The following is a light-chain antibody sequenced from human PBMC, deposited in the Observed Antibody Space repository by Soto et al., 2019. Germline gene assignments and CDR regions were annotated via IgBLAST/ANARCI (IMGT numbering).Light chain of an antibody. V-gene: IGKV1-5*01. CDR3: LQDYNYPRT. Sequence: DIQMTQSPSTLSASVGDRVTITCRASQIISSSLAWYQQKPGKAPKLLIYDASSLESGVPSRFSGIGSGTEFTLTISSLQPEDFATYYCLQDYNYPRTFGQGTKVEIK. CDR1: QIISSS. CDR2: DAS. J-gene: IGKJ1*01.